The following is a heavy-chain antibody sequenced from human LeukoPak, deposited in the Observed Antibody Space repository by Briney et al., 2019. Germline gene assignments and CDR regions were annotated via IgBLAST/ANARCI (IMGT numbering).Heavy chain of an antibody. D-gene: IGHD3-10*01. Sequence: SETLSLTCAVYGGSFSGYYWSWIRQPPGKGLEWIGEIYHSGSTNYDPSLKSRVTISIDTSKNQFSLELTSVTAADTAVYYCARATYYYGSGSYPDAFDIWGQGTMVTVSS. CDR1: GGSFSGYY. J-gene: IGHJ3*02. CDR2: IYHSGST. CDR3: ARATYYYGSGSYPDAFDI. V-gene: IGHV4-34*01.